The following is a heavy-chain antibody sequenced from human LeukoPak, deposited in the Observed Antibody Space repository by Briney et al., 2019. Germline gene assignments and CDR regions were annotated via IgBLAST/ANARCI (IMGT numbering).Heavy chain of an antibody. D-gene: IGHD6-19*01. Sequence: GGSLRLSCAASGFTFSNYYMSWIRQAPGKGLEWVSYISRSSGSSIYYADCVKGRFTISRDNAKNSLYLQMNSLRAEDTAVYYCARDSSGWYYFDYWGQGILVTVSS. V-gene: IGHV3-11*04. CDR3: ARDSSGWYYFDY. CDR2: ISRSSGSSI. J-gene: IGHJ4*02. CDR1: GFTFSNYY.